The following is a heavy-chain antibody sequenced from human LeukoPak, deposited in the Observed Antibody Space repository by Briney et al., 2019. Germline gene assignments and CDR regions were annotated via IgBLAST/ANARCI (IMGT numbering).Heavy chain of an antibody. CDR3: ARQIASAGTAGFDF. CDR2: IYSTGST. CDR1: GGSISSYY. V-gene: IGHV4-4*07. Sequence: SENLSLTCTVSGGSISSYYWSWIRQPAGKGLEWIGRIYSTGSTNYNPSLKSQVTMSVDTSKNQFSLRLRSVTAADTAVYYCARQIASAGTAGFDFWGQGALVTVSS. D-gene: IGHD6-13*01. J-gene: IGHJ4*02.